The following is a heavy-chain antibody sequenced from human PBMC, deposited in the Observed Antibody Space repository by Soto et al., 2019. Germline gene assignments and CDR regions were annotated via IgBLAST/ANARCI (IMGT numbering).Heavy chain of an antibody. V-gene: IGHV4-30-4*01. J-gene: IGHJ6*02. CDR3: ARGARYYYDSSGYSNPFFYYGMDV. Sequence: SETLSLTCTVSGGSISSGDYYWSWIRQPPGKGLEWIGYIYYSGSTYYNPSLKSRVTISVDTSKNQFSLKLSSVTAADTAVYYCARGARYYYDSSGYSNPFFYYGMDVWGQGTTVT. D-gene: IGHD3-22*01. CDR2: IYYSGST. CDR1: GGSISSGDYY.